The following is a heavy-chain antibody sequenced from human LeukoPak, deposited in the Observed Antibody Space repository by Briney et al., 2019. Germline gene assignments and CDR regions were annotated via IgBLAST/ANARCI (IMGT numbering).Heavy chain of an antibody. Sequence: SQTLSLTCTVSGGSISSGGYYWSWIRQHPGKGLEWIGYIYYSGSTYYNPSLKSRVTISVDTSKNQFSLKLSSVTAADTAVYYCAKLGGHPLHNYYVGVWGKGTTVAVSS. CDR1: GGSISSGGYY. J-gene: IGHJ6*03. CDR3: AKLGGHPLHNYYVGV. V-gene: IGHV4-31*03. CDR2: IYYSGST. D-gene: IGHD3-16*01.